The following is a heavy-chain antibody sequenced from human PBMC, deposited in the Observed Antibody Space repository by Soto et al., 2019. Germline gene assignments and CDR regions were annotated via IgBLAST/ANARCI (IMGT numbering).Heavy chain of an antibody. J-gene: IGHJ4*02. CDR1: GFTFSSYS. D-gene: IGHD6-19*01. CDR2: ISSSSSYI. Sequence: GGSLRLSCAASGFTFSSYSMNWVRQAPGKGLEWVSSISSSSSYIYYADSVKGRFTISRDNAKNSLYLQMNGLRAEDTAVYYCARSLAVAGIDFDYWGQGTLVTVSS. CDR3: ARSLAVAGIDFDY. V-gene: IGHV3-21*01.